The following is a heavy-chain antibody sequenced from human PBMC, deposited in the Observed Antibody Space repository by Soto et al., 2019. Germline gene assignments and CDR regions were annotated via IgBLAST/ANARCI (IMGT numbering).Heavy chain of an antibody. CDR2: ITWNGGTS. J-gene: IGHJ6*02. D-gene: IGHD2-21*01. Sequence: GGSLRLSCAVSGFRIDDYNIHWVRQAPGKGLEWVSLITWNGGTSYYADSVKGRFTIFRDGTTEFVSLLRTSLTTEDTGLYFCARETLSDGSALDVWGQGTTGTV. CDR1: GFRIDDYN. V-gene: IGHV3-43*01. CDR3: ARETLSDGSALDV.